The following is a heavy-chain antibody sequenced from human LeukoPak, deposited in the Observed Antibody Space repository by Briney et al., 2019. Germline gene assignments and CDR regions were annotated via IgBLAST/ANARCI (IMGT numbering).Heavy chain of an antibody. CDR1: GGSISSYY. D-gene: IGHD3-10*01. Sequence: SETLSLTCTVSGGSISSYYWSWIRQPPGKGLEWIGYIYYSGSTNYNPSLKSRVTISVDTSKNQLSLKLSSVTAADTAVYYCARYNYYGSESYYVADWFDPWGQGTLVTVSS. CDR3: ARYNYYGSESYYVADWFDP. CDR2: IYYSGST. V-gene: IGHV4-59*01. J-gene: IGHJ5*02.